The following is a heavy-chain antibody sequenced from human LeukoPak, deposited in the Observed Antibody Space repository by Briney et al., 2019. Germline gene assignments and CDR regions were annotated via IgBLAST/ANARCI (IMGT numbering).Heavy chain of an antibody. CDR2: IIPIFGTA. V-gene: IGHV1-69*13. CDR1: GGTFSSYA. CDR3: ARGPSSIAAAGTWFFDY. D-gene: IGHD6-13*01. Sequence: SVKVSCKASGGTFSSYAISWVRQAPGQGLEWMGGIIPIFGTANYAQKFQGRVTITADESTSTAYMELGSLRSEDTAVYYCARGPSSIAAAGTWFFDYWGQGTLVTVSS. J-gene: IGHJ4*02.